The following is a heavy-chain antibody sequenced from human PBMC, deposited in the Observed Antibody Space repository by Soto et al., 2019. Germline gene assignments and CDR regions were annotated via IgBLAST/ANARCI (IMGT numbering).Heavy chain of an antibody. Sequence: PGGSLRLSCAASGFTFSSYAMSWVRQAPGKGLEWVSAISGSGGSTYYADSVKGRFTISRDNSKNTLYLQMNSLRAEDTAVYYCAKEYYDFWSGQTYELDYWGQGTLVTVSS. CDR2: ISGSGGST. V-gene: IGHV3-23*01. D-gene: IGHD3-3*01. J-gene: IGHJ4*02. CDR3: AKEYYDFWSGQTYELDY. CDR1: GFTFSSYA.